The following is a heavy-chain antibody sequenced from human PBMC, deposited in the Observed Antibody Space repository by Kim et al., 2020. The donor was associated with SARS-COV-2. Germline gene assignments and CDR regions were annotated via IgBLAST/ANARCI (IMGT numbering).Heavy chain of an antibody. CDR1: GGTFSSYA. D-gene: IGHD2-15*01. V-gene: IGHV1-69*04. J-gene: IGHJ6*02. Sequence: SVKVSCKASGGTFSSYAISWVRQAPGQGLEWMGRIIPILGIANYAQKFQGRVTITADKSTSTAYMELSSLRSEDTAVYYCARYCSGGSCYPDRYGMDVWGQGTTVTVSS. CDR2: IIPILGIA. CDR3: ARYCSGGSCYPDRYGMDV.